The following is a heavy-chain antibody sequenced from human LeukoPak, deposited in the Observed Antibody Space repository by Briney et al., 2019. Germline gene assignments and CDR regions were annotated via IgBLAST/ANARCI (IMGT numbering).Heavy chain of an antibody. Sequence: PGGSLRLSCAASGFTFSSYGMHWVRQAPGKGLEWVAFIRYDGSNKYYADSVKGRFTISRDNAKNTLYLQMNSLRAEDTAVYYCARDLVVATGPDYWGQGTLVTVSS. CDR2: IRYDGSNK. D-gene: IGHD5-12*01. CDR1: GFTFSSYG. CDR3: ARDLVVATGPDY. J-gene: IGHJ4*02. V-gene: IGHV3-30*02.